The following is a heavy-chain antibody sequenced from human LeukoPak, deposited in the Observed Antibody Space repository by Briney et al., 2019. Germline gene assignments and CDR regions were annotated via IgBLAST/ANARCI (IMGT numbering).Heavy chain of an antibody. Sequence: ASVKVSCKVSGYTLTELSMHWVRQAPGKGLEWMGGFDPEDGETIYAQKFQGRVTMTVDTSTDTAYMELSSLRSEDTAVYYCATDRLAVAGRPSYFVYWGQGTLVTVSS. J-gene: IGHJ4*02. CDR3: ATDRLAVAGRPSYFVY. CDR1: GYTLTELS. CDR2: FDPEDGET. D-gene: IGHD6-19*01. V-gene: IGHV1-24*01.